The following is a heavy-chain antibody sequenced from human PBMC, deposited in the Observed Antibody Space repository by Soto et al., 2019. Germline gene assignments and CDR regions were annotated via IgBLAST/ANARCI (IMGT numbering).Heavy chain of an antibody. J-gene: IGHJ6*02. CDR1: GFTFSNAW. V-gene: IGHV3-15*01. CDR2: TKSKTDGGTT. CDR3: TTDGDNWNTYGMDV. Sequence: EVQLVESGGGLVKPWGSLRLSCAASGFTFSNAWMSWVRQAPGKGLEWVGRTKSKTDGGTTDYAAPVKGRFTISRDDSKNTLYLQMNSLKTEDTAVYYCTTDGDNWNTYGMDVWGQGTTVTVSS. D-gene: IGHD1-20*01.